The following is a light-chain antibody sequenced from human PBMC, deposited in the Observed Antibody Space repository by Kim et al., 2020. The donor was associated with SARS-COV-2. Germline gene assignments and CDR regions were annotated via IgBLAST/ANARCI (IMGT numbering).Light chain of an antibody. Sequence: ASVGDSVTITCRPSQRISSYLSWYQQKPGKAPKLLIYAASSLQSGVPSRFSGSGSGTDFTLTISSLQPEEFATYYCQQSYSTPWTFGQGTKVDIK. CDR2: AAS. CDR1: QRISSY. J-gene: IGKJ1*01. V-gene: IGKV1-39*01. CDR3: QQSYSTPWT.